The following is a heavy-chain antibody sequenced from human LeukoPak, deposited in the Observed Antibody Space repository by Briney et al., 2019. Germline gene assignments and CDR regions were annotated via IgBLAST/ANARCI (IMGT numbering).Heavy chain of an antibody. Sequence: SETLSLTCTVSGGSISSSSYYWGWIRQPPGKGLEWIGSIYYSGSTYYNPSLKSRVTISVDTSKNQFSLKLSSVTAADTAVYYCARLSLTYYYDSSGYMLDYWGQGTLVTVSS. D-gene: IGHD3-22*01. CDR1: GGSISSSSYY. J-gene: IGHJ4*02. CDR3: ARLSLTYYYDSSGYMLDY. V-gene: IGHV4-39*01. CDR2: IYYSGST.